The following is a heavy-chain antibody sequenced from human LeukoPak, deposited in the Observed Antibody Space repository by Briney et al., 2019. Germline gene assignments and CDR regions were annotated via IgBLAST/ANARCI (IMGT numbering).Heavy chain of an antibody. Sequence: SVKVSCKASGGTFRSYVVSWVRQAPGQGLEWMGEIIPVFGTTDYAQKFQGRVTITTDESTSTAYMERSSLRSEDTAVYYCARGCSTTSCYDYWGQGTLVTVSS. V-gene: IGHV1-69*05. CDR3: ARGCSTTSCYDY. J-gene: IGHJ4*02. CDR2: IIPVFGTT. CDR1: GGTFRSYV. D-gene: IGHD2-2*01.